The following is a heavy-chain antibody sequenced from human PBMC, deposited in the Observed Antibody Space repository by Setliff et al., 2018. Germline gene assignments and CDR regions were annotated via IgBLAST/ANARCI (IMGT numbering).Heavy chain of an antibody. CDR1: GGSISSSNW. Sequence: KASETLSLTCAVSGGSISSSNWWSWVRQPPGKGLEWIGEINHRGSTNYNPSLKSRVTISLDTSKNQFSLKLSSVTAADTAVYYCARGGGYSGSDYFPFDYWGPGTQVTVSS. D-gene: IGHD3-10*01. V-gene: IGHV4-4*02. CDR3: ARGGGYSGSDYFPFDY. J-gene: IGHJ4*02. CDR2: INHRGST.